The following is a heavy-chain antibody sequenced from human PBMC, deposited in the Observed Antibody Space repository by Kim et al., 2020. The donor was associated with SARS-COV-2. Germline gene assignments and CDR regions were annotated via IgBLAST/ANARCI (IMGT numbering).Heavy chain of an antibody. CDR3: ARQYDSSGYYFIFDY. CDR1: GYSFTSYW. D-gene: IGHD3-22*01. J-gene: IGHJ4*02. V-gene: IGHV5-51*01. Sequence: GESLKISCKGSGYSFTSYWIGWVRQMPGKGLEWMGIIYPGDSDTRYSPSFQGQVTISADKSISTAYLQWSSLKASDTAMYYCARQYDSSGYYFIFDYWGQGTLVTVSS. CDR2: IYPGDSDT.